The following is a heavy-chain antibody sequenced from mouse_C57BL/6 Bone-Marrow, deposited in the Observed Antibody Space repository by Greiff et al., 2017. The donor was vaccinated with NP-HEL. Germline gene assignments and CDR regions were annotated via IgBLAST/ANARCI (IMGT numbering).Heavy chain of an antibody. CDR2: IYPYNGVS. CDR3: ARGGDWGEPYYFDY. J-gene: IGHJ2*01. V-gene: IGHV1-31*01. CDR1: GYSFTGYY. D-gene: IGHD4-1*01. Sequence: EVKLMESGPELVKPGASVKISCKASGYSFTGYYMHWVKQSHGNILDWIGYIYPYNGVSSYNQKFKGKATLTVDKSSSTAYMELRSLTSEDSAVYYCARGGDWGEPYYFDYWGQGTTLTVSS.